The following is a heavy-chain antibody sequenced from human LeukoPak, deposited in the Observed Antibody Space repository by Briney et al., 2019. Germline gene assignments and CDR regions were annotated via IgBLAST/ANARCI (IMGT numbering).Heavy chain of an antibody. CDR1: GFTFSSYG. J-gene: IGHJ3*02. CDR2: IWYDGSNK. V-gene: IGHV3-33*01. Sequence: PGRSLRLSCAASGFTFSSYGMHWVRQAPGKGLEWAAVIWYDGSNKYYADSVKGRFTISRDNSKNSLYLQMNSLRAEDTAVYYCARDTLLDIWGQGTMVTVSS. CDR3: ARDTLLDI.